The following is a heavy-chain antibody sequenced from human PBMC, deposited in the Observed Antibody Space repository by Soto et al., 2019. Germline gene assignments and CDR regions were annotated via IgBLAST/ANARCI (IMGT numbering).Heavy chain of an antibody. Sequence: QVQLQESGPGLVKPSETLSLTCTVSAGSITNYYWNWIRQPPEKGLEWIGFIHHTGSSMSNPSLWGRLTMSVDTTEGQISLNLRAVTAADTAVYYCAKWNEMKRSFDDWGQGILVTVSS. CDR1: AGSITNYY. CDR2: IHHTGSS. CDR3: AKWNEMKRSFDD. D-gene: IGHD1-1*01. V-gene: IGHV4-59*01. J-gene: IGHJ4*02.